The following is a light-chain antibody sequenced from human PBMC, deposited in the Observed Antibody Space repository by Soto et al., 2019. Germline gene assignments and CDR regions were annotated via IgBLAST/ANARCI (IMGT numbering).Light chain of an antibody. CDR2: GAS. J-gene: IGKJ1*01. V-gene: IGKV3-20*01. CDR3: HQYGSPPRT. CDR1: QSVSSNN. Sequence: EIVLTQSPGTLSLSPGDRATLSCRASQSVSSNNLAWYQQKPGQAPRLLIYGASTRATGLPDRFSGSVSGTDFTLTISRLEPEDFAVYYCHQYGSPPRTFGQGTKVEI.